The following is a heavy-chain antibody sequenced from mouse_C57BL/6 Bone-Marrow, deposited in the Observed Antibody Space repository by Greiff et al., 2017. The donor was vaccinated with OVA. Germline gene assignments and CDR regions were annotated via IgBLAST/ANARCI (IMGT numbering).Heavy chain of an antibody. Sequence: QVQLQQPGAELVKPGASVKLSCKASGYTFTSYWMHWVKQRPGQGLEWIGMIHPTSGSTNYNEKFKSNATLTVDKSSSTAYMQLSSLTSEDSAVYDCAREYDYEGVYFDYWGQGTTLTVSS. CDR2: IHPTSGST. D-gene: IGHD2-4*01. CDR3: AREYDYEGVYFDY. J-gene: IGHJ2*01. CDR1: GYTFTSYW. V-gene: IGHV1-64*01.